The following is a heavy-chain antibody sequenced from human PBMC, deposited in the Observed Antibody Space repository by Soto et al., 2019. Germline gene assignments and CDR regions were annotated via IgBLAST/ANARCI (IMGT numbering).Heavy chain of an antibody. J-gene: IGHJ4*02. V-gene: IGHV3-30-3*01. CDR3: GAYGSGSYYNGPYYFDY. CDR1: GFTFSSYA. CDR2: ISYDGSNK. D-gene: IGHD3-10*01. Sequence: SLRLSCAASGFTFSSYAMHWVRQAPGKGLEWVAVISYDGSNKYYADSVKGRFTISRDNSKNTLYLQMNSLRAEDTAVYYCGAYGSGSYYNGPYYFDYWGQGTLVTVSS.